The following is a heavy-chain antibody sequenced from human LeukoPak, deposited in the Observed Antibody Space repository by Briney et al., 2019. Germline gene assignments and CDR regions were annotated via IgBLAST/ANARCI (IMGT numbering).Heavy chain of an antibody. D-gene: IGHD4-11*01. CDR2: IYPGDSDS. Sequence: GESLQISCKGSGYSFGSQWIGWVRQLPGKGLEWMGIIYPGDSDSRYSPSFQGQVTISADKSISTAYLQWGSLRASDTAIYYCARVIIGGNYGGFYGLDVWGQGTTVIVSS. J-gene: IGHJ6*02. V-gene: IGHV5-51*01. CDR1: GYSFGSQW. CDR3: ARVIIGGNYGGFYGLDV.